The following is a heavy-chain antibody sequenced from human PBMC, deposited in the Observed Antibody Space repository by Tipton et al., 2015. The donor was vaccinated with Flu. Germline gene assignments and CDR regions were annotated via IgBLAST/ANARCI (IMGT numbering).Heavy chain of an antibody. D-gene: IGHD3-3*01. V-gene: IGHV1-18*01. CDR1: GYTFTSYG. Sequence: QLVQSGAEVKKPGASVKVSCKASGYTFTSYGISWVRQAPGQGLEWMGWISAYNGNTNYAQKLQGRVTMTTDTSTSTAYMELRSLRSDDPAVYYCARDGVLRFLEWSPLRYYYGMDVWGQGTTVTVSS. CDR2: ISAYNGNT. CDR3: ARDGVLRFLEWSPLRYYYGMDV. J-gene: IGHJ6*02.